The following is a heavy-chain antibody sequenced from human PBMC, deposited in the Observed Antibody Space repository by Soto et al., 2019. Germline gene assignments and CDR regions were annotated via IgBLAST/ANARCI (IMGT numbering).Heavy chain of an antibody. D-gene: IGHD3-22*01. CDR1: GGSISSYY. J-gene: IGHJ4*02. CDR3: ARHEDSSGYYLDY. CDR2: IYYSGST. Sequence: PSETLSLTCTVSGGSISSYYWSWIRQPPGKGLEWIGYIYYSGSTNYNPSLKSRVTISVDTSKNQFSLKLSSVTAADTAVYYCARHEDSSGYYLDYWGQGTLVTVSS. V-gene: IGHV4-59*08.